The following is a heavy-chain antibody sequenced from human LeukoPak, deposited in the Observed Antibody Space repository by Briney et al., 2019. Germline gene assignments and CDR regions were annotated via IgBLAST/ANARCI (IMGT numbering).Heavy chain of an antibody. Sequence: GGSLRLSCAASGFTFSSYEMNWVRQAPGKGLEWVSYISSSGSTIYYADSVKGRFTISRDNAKNSLYLQMNSLRAEDTAVYYCARGGMATIIADYWGQGTLVTVSS. J-gene: IGHJ4*02. CDR3: ARGGMATIIADY. V-gene: IGHV3-48*03. D-gene: IGHD5-24*01. CDR1: GFTFSSYE. CDR2: ISSSGSTI.